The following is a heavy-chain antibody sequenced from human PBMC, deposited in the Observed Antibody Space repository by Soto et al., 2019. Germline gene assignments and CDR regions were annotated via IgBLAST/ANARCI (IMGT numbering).Heavy chain of an antibody. CDR2: IYYSGST. V-gene: IGHV4-59*12. D-gene: IGHD2-15*01. J-gene: IGHJ3*02. CDR3: ARDYCSGGSCYGVASDAFDI. Sequence: SATLSLTCTVSGGSISSYYWSWIRQPPGKGLEWNGYIYYSGSTNYNPSLKSRVTISVDTSKNQFSLKLSSVTAADTAVYYCARDYCSGGSCYGVASDAFDIWGQGTMVTVSS. CDR1: GGSISSYY.